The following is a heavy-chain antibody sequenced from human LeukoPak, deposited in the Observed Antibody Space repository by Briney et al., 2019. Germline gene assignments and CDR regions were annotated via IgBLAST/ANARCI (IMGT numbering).Heavy chain of an antibody. D-gene: IGHD6-19*01. Sequence: GGSLRLSCAASGFTFSTYWMSWARQAPGKGLEWVANIKQDGSEKYYVDSVKGRFTISRDNAKNSLYLQMNSLRPEDTAVYYCAALGGSGWYAYWGQGTLVTVSS. CDR2: IKQDGSEK. V-gene: IGHV3-7*01. CDR1: GFTFSTYW. J-gene: IGHJ4*02. CDR3: AALGGSGWYAY.